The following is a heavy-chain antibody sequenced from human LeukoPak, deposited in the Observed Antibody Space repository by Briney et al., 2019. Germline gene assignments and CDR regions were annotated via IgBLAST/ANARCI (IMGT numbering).Heavy chain of an antibody. CDR1: GFNFFNYN. D-gene: IGHD2-15*01. CDR2: ISSTSSTI. V-gene: IGHV3-48*04. CDR3: ARPRSGGTWFFDY. Sequence: GGSLRLSCATSGFNFFNYNMNWVRQAQGKGLEWISHISSTSSTIKYADSVKGRFTISRDNAKNSLHLQMNSLRAEDTAVYYCARPRSGGTWFFDYWGQGTLVTVSS. J-gene: IGHJ4*02.